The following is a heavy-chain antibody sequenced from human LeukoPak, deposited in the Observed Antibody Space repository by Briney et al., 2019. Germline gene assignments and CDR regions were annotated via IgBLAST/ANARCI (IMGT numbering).Heavy chain of an antibody. V-gene: IGHV3-53*01. Sequence: GGSLRPSCAVSGSTVSTTYVSWVRQAAGKGLEWVSVIYSGGSTYYGDSVEGRFTMSRDNSKSTFYLQMSSLRAEDTAVYYCARHIISSGWYTGFDPWGQGTLVTVSS. D-gene: IGHD6-19*01. CDR1: GSTVSTTY. J-gene: IGHJ5*02. CDR2: IYSGGST. CDR3: ARHIISSGWYTGFDP.